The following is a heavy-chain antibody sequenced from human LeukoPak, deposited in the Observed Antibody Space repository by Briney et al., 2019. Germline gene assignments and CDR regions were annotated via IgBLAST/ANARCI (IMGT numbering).Heavy chain of an antibody. Sequence: GGSLRLSCAASGFTFSSYAMSWVRQAPGKGLEWVSAISGSGGSTYYADSVKGRFTISRDSSKNTLYLQMNSLRAEDTAVYYCARGSGYFLDFDYWGQGTLVTV. V-gene: IGHV3-23*01. CDR3: ARGSGYFLDFDY. CDR2: ISGSGGST. D-gene: IGHD3-22*01. J-gene: IGHJ4*02. CDR1: GFTFSSYA.